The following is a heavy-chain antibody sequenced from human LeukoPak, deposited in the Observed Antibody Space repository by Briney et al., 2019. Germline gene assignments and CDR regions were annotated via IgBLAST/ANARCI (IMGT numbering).Heavy chain of an antibody. D-gene: IGHD6-6*01. Sequence: PGGSLRLSCAASGFTFDDYAMHWVRQAPGKGLEWVSGISWNSGSIGYADSVKGRFTISRDNVKNSLYLQMNSLRAEDTALYYCAKAIAARPGYFDYWGQGTLVTVSS. CDR1: GFTFDDYA. CDR2: ISWNSGSI. J-gene: IGHJ4*02. V-gene: IGHV3-9*01. CDR3: AKAIAARPGYFDY.